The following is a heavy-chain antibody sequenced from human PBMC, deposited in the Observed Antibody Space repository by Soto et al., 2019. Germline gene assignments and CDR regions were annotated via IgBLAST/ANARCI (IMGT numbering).Heavy chain of an antibody. D-gene: IGHD5-12*01. Sequence: SETLSLTCAVYGGSFSGYYWSWIRQPPGKGLEWIGEINHSGSTNYNPSLKSRVTISVDTSKNQFSLKLSSVTAADTAVYYCARGRDGYNLEPDYWGQGTLVTVSS. CDR3: ARGRDGYNLEPDY. J-gene: IGHJ4*02. CDR1: GGSFSGYY. V-gene: IGHV4-34*01. CDR2: INHSGST.